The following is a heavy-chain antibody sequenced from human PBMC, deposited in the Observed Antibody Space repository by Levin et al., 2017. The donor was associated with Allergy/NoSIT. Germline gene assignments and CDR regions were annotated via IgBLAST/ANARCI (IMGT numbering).Heavy chain of an antibody. CDR3: ARGHCSGDSCYSGSWAKPFDY. Sequence: PSETLSLTCAVYGGSFSGYYWSWIRQPPGKGLEWIGEINHSGSTNYNPSLKSRVTISVDTSKNQFSLKLSSVTAADTAVYYCARGHCSGDSCYSGSWAKPFDYWGQGTLVTVSS. V-gene: IGHV4-34*01. J-gene: IGHJ4*02. CDR2: INHSGST. D-gene: IGHD2-15*01. CDR1: GGSFSGYY.